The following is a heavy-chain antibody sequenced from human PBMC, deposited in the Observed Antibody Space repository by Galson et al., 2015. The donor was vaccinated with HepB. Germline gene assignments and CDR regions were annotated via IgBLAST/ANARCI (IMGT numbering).Heavy chain of an antibody. CDR1: GYSFTSYW. CDR2: IYPGDSDT. D-gene: IGHD6-6*01. V-gene: IGHV5-51*01. J-gene: IGHJ6*02. CDR3: ARQPRKNYSSSSGQGPYYYYGMDV. Sequence: QSGAEVKKPGESLKISCKGSGYSFTSYWIGWVRQMPGKGLEWMGIIYPGDSDTRYSPSFQGQVTISADKSISTAYLQWSSLKASDTAMYYCARQPRKNYSSSSGQGPYYYYGMDVWGQGTTVTVSS.